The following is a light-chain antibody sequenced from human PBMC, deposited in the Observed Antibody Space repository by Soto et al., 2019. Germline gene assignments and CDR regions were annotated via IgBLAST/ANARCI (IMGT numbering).Light chain of an antibody. CDR1: QNIGKY. CDR2: AAS. J-gene: IGKJ3*01. V-gene: IGKV1-39*01. Sequence: QMTQSPSSLSASVGDRVTITCRASQNIGKYLNWYQHRPGKAPKLLVYAASSLQSGVPSRFNGSESGTDFSLTITSLQPEDSATYYCQQSYNTPLTFGPGTKVDI. CDR3: QQSYNTPLT.